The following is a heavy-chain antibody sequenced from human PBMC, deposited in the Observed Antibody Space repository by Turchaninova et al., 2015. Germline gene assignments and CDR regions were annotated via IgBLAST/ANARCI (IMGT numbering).Heavy chain of an antibody. J-gene: IGHJ4*02. V-gene: IGHV3-30*18. CDR2: ISSDGSSE. Sequence: QVQLVESGGGVVQPGRSLRLSCAASGFPFRTSAMHWVRQAPGKGLEWVAVISSDGSSENYADSVKGRFSISRDNSKNTLYLQINSLRPEDTAVYYCTKGGSLWWNFENWGQGTLVIVSS. CDR1: GFPFRTSA. D-gene: IGHD4/OR15-4a*01. CDR3: TKGGSLWWNFEN.